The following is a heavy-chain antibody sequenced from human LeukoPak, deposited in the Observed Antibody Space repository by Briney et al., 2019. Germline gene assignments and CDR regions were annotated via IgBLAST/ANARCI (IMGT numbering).Heavy chain of an antibody. CDR1: GGSISSYY. V-gene: IGHV4-59*01. J-gene: IGHJ4*02. CDR3: ARDLGGVGGFDY. Sequence: LETLSLTCTFSGGSISSYYWSWIRQPPGKGLEWIGYIYYSGSTNYNPSLKSRVTISVDTSKNQFSLKLSSVTAADTAVYYCARDLGGVGGFDYWGQGTLVTVSS. D-gene: IGHD3-10*01. CDR2: IYYSGST.